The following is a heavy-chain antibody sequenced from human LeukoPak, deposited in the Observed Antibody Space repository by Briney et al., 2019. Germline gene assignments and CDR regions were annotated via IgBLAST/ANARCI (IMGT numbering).Heavy chain of an antibody. J-gene: IGHJ4*02. CDR3: ARGGYCSGGNCHATLYDF. CDR2: ISSSGSTI. V-gene: IGHV3-48*03. D-gene: IGHD2-21*01. CDR1: GFTFSSYE. Sequence: GGSLRLSCAASGFTFSSYEMNWVRQAPGKGLEWVSYISSSGSTIYYADSVKGRFTISRDNAKNSLYLQMNSLRAEDTAVYYCARGGYCSGGNCHATLYDFWGQGTLVTVSS.